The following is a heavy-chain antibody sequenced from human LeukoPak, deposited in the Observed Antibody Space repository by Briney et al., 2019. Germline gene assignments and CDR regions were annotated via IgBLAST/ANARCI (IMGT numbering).Heavy chain of an antibody. J-gene: IGHJ5*02. CDR2: ISAYNGNT. CDR3: AGFWLMRGWFDP. V-gene: IGHV1-18*01. D-gene: IGHD3-3*01. CDR1: GYTFTIYG. Sequence: ASVRVSFKASGYTFTIYGISWVRQAPGQGVEWMGWISAYNGNTNYTQKLQGRVTITTDTSTSTAYMELRSLRSDDTAVYYCAGFWLMRGWFDPWGQGTLVTVSS.